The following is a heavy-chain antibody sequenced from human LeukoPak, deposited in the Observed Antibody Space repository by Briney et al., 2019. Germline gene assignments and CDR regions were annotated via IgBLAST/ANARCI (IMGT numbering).Heavy chain of an antibody. Sequence: SETLSLTCTVSGYPISSGYYWGWIRHPPGKGLEWIGSIYHSGSTFYNLSLKSRAPISVDTSKNQLSPKVHPVTAADSALYFCARQRTSGSASNLRVAQIDSWGQGTLVTVSS. CDR1: GYPISSGYY. J-gene: IGHJ4*02. D-gene: IGHD3-3*01. CDR3: ARQRTSGSASNLRVAQIDS. CDR2: IYHSGST. V-gene: IGHV4-38-2*02.